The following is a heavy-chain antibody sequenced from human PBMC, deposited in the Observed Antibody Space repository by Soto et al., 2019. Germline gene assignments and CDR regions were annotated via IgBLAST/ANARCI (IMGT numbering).Heavy chain of an antibody. J-gene: IGHJ5*02. CDR1: GGSISSGGYY. V-gene: IGHV4-31*03. Sequence: SETLSLTCTVSGGSISSGGYYWSWIRQHPGKGLEWIGYIYYSGSTYYNPSLKSRVTISVDRSKNQFSLKLNSVTAADTAMYYCARNGDCTRPGCIVGWFDPWGPGTLVTVSS. D-gene: IGHD2-8*01. CDR3: ARNGDCTRPGCIVGWFDP. CDR2: IYYSGST.